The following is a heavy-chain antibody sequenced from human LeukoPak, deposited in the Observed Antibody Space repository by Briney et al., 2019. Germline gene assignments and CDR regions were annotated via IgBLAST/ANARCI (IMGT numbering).Heavy chain of an antibody. J-gene: IGHJ6*02. CDR1: GGSISGYH. V-gene: IGHV4-59*01. CDR2: IYYSGSS. D-gene: IGHD1-26*01. Sequence: SETLSLTCNVSGGSISGYHWSWIRQPPGKGLEWLGYIYYSGSSNYNPSLKSRVTISADTSKNQFSLKLSSVTAADTAVYYCARAELGYGMDVWGQGTTVTVSS. CDR3: ARAELGYGMDV.